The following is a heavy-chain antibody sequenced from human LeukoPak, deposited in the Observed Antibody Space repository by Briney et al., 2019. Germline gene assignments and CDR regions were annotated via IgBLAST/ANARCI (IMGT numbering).Heavy chain of an antibody. J-gene: IGHJ4*02. D-gene: IGHD6-19*01. CDR3: ANKRGDSSGWYLF. CDR1: GFTSGSYA. Sequence: GGSLRLSCAASGFTSGSYAMSWVRQAPGKGLEWVSAISGSGGSTYYADSVKGRFTISRDNSKNTLYLQMNSLRAEDTAVYYCANKRGDSSGWYLFWGQGTLVTVSS. CDR2: ISGSGGST. V-gene: IGHV3-23*01.